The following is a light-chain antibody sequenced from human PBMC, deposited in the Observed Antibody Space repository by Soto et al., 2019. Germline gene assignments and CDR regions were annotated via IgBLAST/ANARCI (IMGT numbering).Light chain of an antibody. Sequence: EIVLTQSPGTLSLSPGERATLSCKARQSVTSGYLAWFQQKPGQPPRLLIYGAASRATGVPDRFSGSGSGTDFTLTISRLEPEDFAVYFCQQYGSSPPKTFGQGTKVDIK. J-gene: IGKJ1*01. V-gene: IGKV3-20*01. CDR3: QQYGSSPPKT. CDR1: QSVTSGY. CDR2: GAA.